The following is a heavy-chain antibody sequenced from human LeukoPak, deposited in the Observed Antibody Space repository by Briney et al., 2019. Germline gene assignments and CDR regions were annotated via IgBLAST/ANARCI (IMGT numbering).Heavy chain of an antibody. CDR1: GFTFSSYS. CDR2: ISSSSSYI. CDR3: ARERITMVRGVSAHYYGMDV. J-gene: IGHJ6*02. D-gene: IGHD3-10*01. Sequence: GGSLRLSCAASGFTFSSYSMNWVRQAPGKGLEWVSSISSSSSYIYYADSVKGRFTISRDNAKNSLYLQMNSLRAEDTAVYYCARERITMVRGVSAHYYGMDVWGQGTTVTVSS. V-gene: IGHV3-21*01.